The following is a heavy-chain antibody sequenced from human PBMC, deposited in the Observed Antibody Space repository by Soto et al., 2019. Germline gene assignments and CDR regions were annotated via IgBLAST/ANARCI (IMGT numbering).Heavy chain of an antibody. D-gene: IGHD6-19*01. J-gene: IGHJ4*02. Sequence: EVQLWESGGGLVQPGGSLRLSCAASGFTFSRYAMNWVRQAPGKGLEWVSSISYSDHSTYYADSVKGRFTISRDNSKDTLYLQMNNLRAEDTAVYYCARRGGSNGWWDFDSWGQGTLVSVSS. V-gene: IGHV3-23*01. CDR3: ARRGGSNGWWDFDS. CDR2: ISYSDHST. CDR1: GFTFSRYA.